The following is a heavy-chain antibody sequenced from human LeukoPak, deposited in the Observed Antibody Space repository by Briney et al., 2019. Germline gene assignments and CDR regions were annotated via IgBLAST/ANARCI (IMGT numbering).Heavy chain of an antibody. V-gene: IGHV1-18*01. CDR3: AKGESYYYYYMDV. CDR1: SYTFTSYG. Sequence: ASVKVSCKASSYTFTSYGISWVRQAPGQGLEWMGWISAYNGNTNYAQKLQGRVTMTTDTSTSTAYMELRSLRSEDTAVYYCAKGESYYYYYMDVWGKGTTVTVSS. J-gene: IGHJ6*03. CDR2: ISAYNGNT.